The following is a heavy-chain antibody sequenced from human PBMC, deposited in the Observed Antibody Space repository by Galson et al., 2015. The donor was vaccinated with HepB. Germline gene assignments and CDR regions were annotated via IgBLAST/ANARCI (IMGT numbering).Heavy chain of an antibody. Sequence: SLRLSCAGSGFTLSNYAMHWVRQAPGKGLEWAAVIWSDGTNKYYADSVKGRFTISRDKSKNTLYLQMNSLRAEDTAVYYCTRDGGDCSGANCNSVHGAFDLWGQGTMVTVSS. CDR3: TRDGGDCSGANCNSVHGAFDL. CDR1: GFTLSNYA. J-gene: IGHJ3*01. V-gene: IGHV3-33*01. D-gene: IGHD2-15*01. CDR2: IWSDGTNK.